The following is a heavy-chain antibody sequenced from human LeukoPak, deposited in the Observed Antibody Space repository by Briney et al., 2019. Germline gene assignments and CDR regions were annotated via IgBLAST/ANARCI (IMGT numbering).Heavy chain of an antibody. Sequence: SETLSLTCTVSVGSISSYYWSWIRQPPGKGLEWIGYIYYSGSTNYNPSLKSRVTISVDTSKNQFSLKLSSVTAADTAVYYCARGRVDGYNSPFDYWGQGTLVTVSS. CDR1: VGSISSYY. J-gene: IGHJ4*02. CDR2: IYYSGST. V-gene: IGHV4-59*01. D-gene: IGHD5-24*01. CDR3: ARGRVDGYNSPFDY.